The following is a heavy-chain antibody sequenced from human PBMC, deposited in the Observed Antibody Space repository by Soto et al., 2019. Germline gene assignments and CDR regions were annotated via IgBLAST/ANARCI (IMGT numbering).Heavy chain of an antibody. J-gene: IGHJ5*02. CDR1: GGIFNSYG. CDR2: INPLLGST. Sequence: QVHLVQSGAEVKMRGSSVKVSCNPSGGIFNSYGISWVRQGPGQGLQWMGGINPLLGSTNYAEKFRARLAISADDSRTTVYMELHNLRPEDTATYFCAKIRGGVYSTWGQGTLVTVSS. CDR3: AKIRGGVYST. D-gene: IGHD3-10*01. V-gene: IGHV1-69*11.